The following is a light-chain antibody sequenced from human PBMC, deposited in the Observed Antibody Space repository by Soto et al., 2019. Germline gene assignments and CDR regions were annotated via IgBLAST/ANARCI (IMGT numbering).Light chain of an antibody. CDR3: QQSYIMPLT. CDR1: QSIRTY. CDR2: TTS. V-gene: IGKV1-39*01. Sequence: DIQMTQSPSSLSAFVGESVTITCRASQSIRTYLNWYQQKPGKVPKLLIYTTSSLHSGVPSRFSGSGLGTEFSLIISSLQPEDVATYYCQQSYIMPLTFGQGTKVEIK. J-gene: IGKJ1*01.